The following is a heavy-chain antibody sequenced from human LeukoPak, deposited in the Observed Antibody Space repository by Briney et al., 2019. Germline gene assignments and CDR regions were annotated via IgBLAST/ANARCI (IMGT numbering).Heavy chain of an antibody. CDR1: GYTFTGYY. V-gene: IGHV1-2*02. CDR3: ARDGYYDFWSGYYDY. CDR2: INPNSGGT. J-gene: IGHJ4*02. D-gene: IGHD3-3*01. Sequence: ASVKVSCKASGYTFTGYYMHWVRQAPGQGLEWMEWINPNSGGTNYAQKFQGRVTMTRDTSISTAYMELSRLRSDDTAVYYCARDGYYDFWSGYYDYWGQGTLVTVSS.